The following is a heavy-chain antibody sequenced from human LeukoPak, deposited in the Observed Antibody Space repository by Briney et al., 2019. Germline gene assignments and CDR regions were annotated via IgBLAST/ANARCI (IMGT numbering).Heavy chain of an antibody. J-gene: IGHJ3*02. V-gene: IGHV3-30*18. CDR3: AKSAYSIYDAFDI. CDR1: GFTFSSYG. D-gene: IGHD6-13*01. CDR2: ISYDGSNK. Sequence: GGSLRLSCAASGFTFSSYGMHWVRQAPGKGLEWVAVISYDGSNKYYADSVKGRFTISRDNSKNTLYLKMNSLRAEDTAVSYCAKSAYSIYDAFDIWGQGTMVTVSS.